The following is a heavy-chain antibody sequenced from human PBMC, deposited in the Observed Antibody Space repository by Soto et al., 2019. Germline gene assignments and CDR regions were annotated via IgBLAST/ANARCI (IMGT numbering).Heavy chain of an antibody. CDR1: GFTFSSYW. Sequence: GGSLRLSCAASGFTFSSYWMSWVRQAPGKGLEWVANIKQDGSEKYYVDSVKGRFTISRDNAKNSLYLQMNSLRAEDTAVYYCASLEGEDYGDYWANYYYYMDVWGKGTTVTVSS. J-gene: IGHJ6*03. CDR3: ASLEGEDYGDYWANYYYYMDV. CDR2: IKQDGSEK. V-gene: IGHV3-7*01. D-gene: IGHD4-17*01.